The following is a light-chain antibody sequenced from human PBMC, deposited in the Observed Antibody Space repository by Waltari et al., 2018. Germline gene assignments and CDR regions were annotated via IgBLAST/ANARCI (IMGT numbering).Light chain of an antibody. J-gene: IGKJ1*01. Sequence: DVVMTQSPLSLPVTLGQPASISCRSSQSLVHSDGNTYLNWFLQRPGQSPRRLISKVSDRDSGVPDRFSGSGSGTDFTLKISRVEAEDVGVYYCMQGTHWPRTFGQGTKVEIK. CDR2: KVS. CDR1: QSLVHSDGNTY. CDR3: MQGTHWPRT. V-gene: IGKV2-30*02.